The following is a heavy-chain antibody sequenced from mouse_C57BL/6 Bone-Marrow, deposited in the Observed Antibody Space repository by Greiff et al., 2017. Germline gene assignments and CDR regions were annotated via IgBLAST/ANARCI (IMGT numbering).Heavy chain of an antibody. CDR1: GFTFSSYG. J-gene: IGHJ3*01. Sequence: EVQGVESGGDLVKPGGSLKLSCAASGFTFSSYGMSWVRQTPDKRLEWVATISSGGSYTYYPDSLKGRFTISRDNAKNTLYLQMSSLKSEDTAMYYFARHKAQQEFAYWGQGTLVTVSA. CDR3: ARHKAQQEFAY. CDR2: ISSGGSYT. V-gene: IGHV5-6*01.